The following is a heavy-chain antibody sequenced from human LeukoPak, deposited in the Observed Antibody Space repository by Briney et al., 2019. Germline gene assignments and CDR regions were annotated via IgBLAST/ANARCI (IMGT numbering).Heavy chain of an antibody. V-gene: IGHV1-24*01. CDR3: ATDRAISMVRIFDY. D-gene: IGHD3-10*01. J-gene: IGHJ4*02. CDR1: GYTVTELY. Sequence: ASVKVSCKVSGYTVTELYVYWVRQAPGKGLEWVGGFDPEDGETIYAQKFQGRVTMTEDTSTDTAYMDLSSLRSEDTAVYYCATDRAISMVRIFDYWGQGTLVTVSS. CDR2: FDPEDGET.